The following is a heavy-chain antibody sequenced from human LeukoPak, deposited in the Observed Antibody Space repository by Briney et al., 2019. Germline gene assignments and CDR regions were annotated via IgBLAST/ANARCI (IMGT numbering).Heavy chain of an antibody. Sequence: GGSLRLSCVVSGFIFSNAWMSWVRQAPGKGLEWVGRIKTETDGGTIDYAAPVKGRFSISRDDSKNTSYLQMNSLKTEDTAVYYCTTPQLWLRGALGYWGQGTLVTVTS. CDR1: GFIFSNAW. CDR2: IKTETDGGTI. CDR3: TTPQLWLRGALGY. J-gene: IGHJ4*02. D-gene: IGHD5-18*01. V-gene: IGHV3-15*01.